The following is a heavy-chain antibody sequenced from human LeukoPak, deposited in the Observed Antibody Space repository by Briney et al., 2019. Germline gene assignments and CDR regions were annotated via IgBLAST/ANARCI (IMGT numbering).Heavy chain of an antibody. CDR1: GFTFSSYW. Sequence: PGGSLRLSCAASGFTFSSYWMHWARQAPGKGLVWVSRIKSDGSTNYADSVKGRFTISRDNAKNTLSLQMNSLRAEDTGVYYCARDDRRGYISGSRGFDSWGQGTLVTVSS. CDR2: IKSDGST. V-gene: IGHV3-74*01. D-gene: IGHD5-18*01. CDR3: ARDDRRGYISGSRGFDS. J-gene: IGHJ4*02.